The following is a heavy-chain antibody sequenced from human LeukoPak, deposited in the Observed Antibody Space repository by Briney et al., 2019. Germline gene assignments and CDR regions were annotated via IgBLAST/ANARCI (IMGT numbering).Heavy chain of an antibody. V-gene: IGHV3-66*01. J-gene: IGHJ4*02. D-gene: IGHD7-27*01. Sequence: GGSLRLSCAVSGFTVSSNYMSWVRQAPGKGLEWVSVIYSGGSTYYADSVKGRFTISRDNSKNTLYLQMNSLRAEDTAVYYCAKDPPAILGYFDYWGQGTLVTVSS. CDR3: AKDPPAILGYFDY. CDR1: GFTVSSNY. CDR2: IYSGGST.